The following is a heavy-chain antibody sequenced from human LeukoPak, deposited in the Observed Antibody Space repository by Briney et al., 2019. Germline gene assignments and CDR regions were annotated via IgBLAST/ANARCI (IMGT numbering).Heavy chain of an antibody. Sequence: GGSLRLSCAASGFTFSSYWMHWVRQAPGKGLVWVSRINSDGSSTSYADSVKGRFTISRDNAKNTLYLQMNSLRAEDTAVYYCARGALEYSSSWYNWLDPWGQGTLVTVSS. V-gene: IGHV3-74*01. D-gene: IGHD6-13*01. CDR1: GFTFSSYW. CDR2: INSDGSST. CDR3: ARGALEYSSSWYNWLDP. J-gene: IGHJ5*02.